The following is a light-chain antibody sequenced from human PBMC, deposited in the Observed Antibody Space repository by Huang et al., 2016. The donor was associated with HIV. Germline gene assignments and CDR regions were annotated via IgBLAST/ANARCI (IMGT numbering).Light chain of an antibody. V-gene: IGKV3-15*01. Sequence: ILLTQFPATLSVSPGQRVTLSCRASQSVGGKLAWYQQRPGQAPRLLIYGASTRVPTIPDRFSGSGSGTEFTLTISSLQSEDFAVYYCQQYDTWPPLTVGGGTKV. CDR2: GAS. CDR3: QQYDTWPPLT. J-gene: IGKJ4*01. CDR1: QSVGGK.